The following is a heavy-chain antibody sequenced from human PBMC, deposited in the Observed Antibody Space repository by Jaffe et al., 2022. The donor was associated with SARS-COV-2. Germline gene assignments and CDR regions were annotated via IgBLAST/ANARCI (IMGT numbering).Heavy chain of an antibody. CDR2: IKSKTDGGTT. V-gene: IGHV3-15*01. CDR1: GFTFSNAW. CDR3: TTDPSAMAYDAFDI. D-gene: IGHD5-18*01. Sequence: EVQLVESGGGLVKPGGSLRLSCAASGFTFSNAWMSWVRQAPGKGLEWVGRIKSKTDGGTTDYAAPVKGRFTISRDDSKNTLYLQMNSLKTEDTAVYYCTTDPSAMAYDAFDIWGQGTMVTVSS. J-gene: IGHJ3*02.